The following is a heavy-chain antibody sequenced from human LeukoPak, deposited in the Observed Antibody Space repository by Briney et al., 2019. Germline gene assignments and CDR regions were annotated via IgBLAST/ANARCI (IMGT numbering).Heavy chain of an antibody. CDR2: ISRGSHYT. D-gene: IGHD3-10*01. Sequence: GGALRLSCAASGFPFSAFYMSWVRQAPGKGLERLAYISRGSHYTLYAGSAGGRFTVSRDDAQKLLFLQMNSPRAEDTAVYFCARDRAGSGNYYNNPHGLDLWGQGTAVSVSS. CDR1: GFPFSAFY. J-gene: IGHJ6*02. CDR3: ARDRAGSGNYYNNPHGLDL. V-gene: IGHV3-11*05.